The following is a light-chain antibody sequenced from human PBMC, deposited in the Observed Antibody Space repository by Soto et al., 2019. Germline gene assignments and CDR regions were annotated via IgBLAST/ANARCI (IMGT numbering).Light chain of an antibody. J-gene: IGKJ2*01. CDR2: TAS. Sequence: DIQMTQSPSSVSASVGDRVTISCRASQDIDRWLAWFQHKPGKAPKLLISTASSLQSGVPSRFSGSGSGTDFTLTIASLQFEDFATYYCPQSDTFPYTFGLGTKLEIK. CDR1: QDIDRW. CDR3: PQSDTFPYT. V-gene: IGKV1D-12*01.